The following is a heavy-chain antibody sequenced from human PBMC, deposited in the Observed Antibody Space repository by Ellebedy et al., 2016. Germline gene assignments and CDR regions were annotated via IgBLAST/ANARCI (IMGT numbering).Heavy chain of an antibody. CDR1: GYTFTSYY. CDR2: INPSGGST. V-gene: IGHV1-46*01. CDR3: ARERIAAAGILNWFDP. J-gene: IGHJ5*02. D-gene: IGHD6-13*01. Sequence: ASVKVSCKASGYTFTSYYMHWVRQAPGQGLEWMGIINPSGGSTSYAQKFQGRVTITADESTSTAYMELSSLRSEDTAVYYCARERIAAAGILNWFDPWGQGTLVTVSS.